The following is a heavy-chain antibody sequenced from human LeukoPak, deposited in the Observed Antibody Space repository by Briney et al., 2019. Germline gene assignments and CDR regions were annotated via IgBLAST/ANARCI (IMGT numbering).Heavy chain of an antibody. Sequence: GGSLRLSCAASGLTFSSYAVSWVRQAPGRGLECVSTISDTGGRTYYADSVKGRFTISRDNSKNTLYLQMNSLRAEDTAIYYCAKGTMYYDILDYWGQGTLVTVSS. J-gene: IGHJ4*02. CDR1: GLTFSSYA. CDR3: AKGTMYYDILDY. CDR2: ISDTGGRT. D-gene: IGHD3-9*01. V-gene: IGHV3-23*01.